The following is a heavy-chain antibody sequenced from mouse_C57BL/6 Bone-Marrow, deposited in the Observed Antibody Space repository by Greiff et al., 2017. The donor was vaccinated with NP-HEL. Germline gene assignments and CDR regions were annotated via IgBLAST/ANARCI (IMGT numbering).Heavy chain of an antibody. D-gene: IGHD2-4*01. V-gene: IGHV1-61*01. CDR3: ARRSYDYDGRVWFAY. Sequence: QVQLQQPGAELVRPGSSVKLSCKASGYTFTSYWMDWVKQRPGQGLEWIGNIYPSDSETHYNQKFKDKATLTVDKSSSTAYMQLSSLTSEDSAVYYCARRSYDYDGRVWFAYWGQGTLVTVSA. J-gene: IGHJ3*01. CDR1: GYTFTSYW. CDR2: IYPSDSET.